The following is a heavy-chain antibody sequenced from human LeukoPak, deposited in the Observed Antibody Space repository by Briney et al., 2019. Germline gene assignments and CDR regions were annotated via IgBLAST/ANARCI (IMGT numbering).Heavy chain of an antibody. CDR1: GFTFSDHY. CDR3: ARGQWGLDC. D-gene: IGHD1-26*01. CDR2: ISPDSTTS. Sequence: GGSLRLSCAAAGFTFSDHYMTWIRQAPGKALEWVSYISPDSTTSYYADSLKGRFTVSRDNAKNSLYLQMNSLSAEDTAVYFCARGQWGLDCWGQGALVTVSS. V-gene: IGHV3-11*01. J-gene: IGHJ4*02.